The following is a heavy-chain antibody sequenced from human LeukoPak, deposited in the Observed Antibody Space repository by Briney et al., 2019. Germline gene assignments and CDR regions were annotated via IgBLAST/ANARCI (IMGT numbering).Heavy chain of an antibody. CDR1: GFTVSSNY. D-gene: IGHD5-18*01. J-gene: IGHJ6*02. Sequence: PGGSLRLSCAASGFTVSSNYMSWVRQAPGKGLEWVSVIYSGGSTYYADSVKGRFTISRDNSKNTLYLQMNSLRAEDTAVYYCARGRGGYSYGYYYYGMDVWGQGTTVTVSS. CDR3: ARGRGGYSYGYYYYGMDV. V-gene: IGHV3-66*01. CDR2: IYSGGST.